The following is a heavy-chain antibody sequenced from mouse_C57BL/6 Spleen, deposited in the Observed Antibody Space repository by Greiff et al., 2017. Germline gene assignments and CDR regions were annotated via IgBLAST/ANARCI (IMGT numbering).Heavy chain of an antibody. CDR2: ISDGGSYT. D-gene: IGHD1-1*01. Sequence: EVQRVASGGGLVKPGGSLKLSCAASGFTFSSDAMSWVRQTPEKSLEWVATISDGGSYTYYPENVKGRFTITRENAKNNLYLQMRHLKSEDTAMYYCARDNTERYAMNSWGQGISVTGSS. V-gene: IGHV5-4*01. CDR3: ARDNTERYAMNS. J-gene: IGHJ4*01. CDR1: GFTFSSDA.